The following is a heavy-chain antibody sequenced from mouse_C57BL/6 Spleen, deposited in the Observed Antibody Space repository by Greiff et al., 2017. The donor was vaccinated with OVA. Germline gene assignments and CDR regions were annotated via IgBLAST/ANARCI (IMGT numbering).Heavy chain of an antibody. J-gene: IGHJ3*01. V-gene: IGHV1-22*01. Sequence: VQLQPSGPELVKPGASVKMSCKASGYTFTDYNMPWVKQSHGKSLEWIGYINPNNGGTSYNQKFKGKATLTVNKSASTAYMELRSLTSEDSAVYYCARSSNYGFAYWGQGTLVTVAA. CDR3: ARSSNYGFAY. CDR2: INPNNGGT. CDR1: GYTFTDYN. D-gene: IGHD2-5*01.